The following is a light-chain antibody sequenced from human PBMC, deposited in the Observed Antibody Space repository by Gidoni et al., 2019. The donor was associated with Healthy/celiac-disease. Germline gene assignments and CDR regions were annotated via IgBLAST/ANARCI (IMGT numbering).Light chain of an antibody. CDR2: WAS. J-gene: IGKJ3*01. V-gene: IGKV4-1*01. Sequence: SVFYSSNSKNYLAWYQQKPGQPPKLLIYWASTRESGVPDRFSGSGSGTDFTLTISSLQAEDVAVYYCHQYYSTPFTFGPGTKVDIK. CDR3: HQYYSTPFT. CDR1: SVFYSSNSKNY.